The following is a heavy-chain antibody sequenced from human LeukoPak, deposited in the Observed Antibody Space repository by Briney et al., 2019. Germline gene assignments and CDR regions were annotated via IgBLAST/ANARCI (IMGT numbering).Heavy chain of an antibody. CDR3: ARAGQNNWFDP. J-gene: IGHJ5*02. Sequence: GGSLRLSCAASGFTVSSNYMGWVRQAPGKGLEWVSFLSGSGEIIYYAGSVKGRFTISRDNAKNSLYLQMNSLRAEDTAVYHCARAGQNNWFDPWGQGTLVTVSS. CDR2: LSGSGEII. V-gene: IGHV3-11*01. CDR1: GFTVSSNY.